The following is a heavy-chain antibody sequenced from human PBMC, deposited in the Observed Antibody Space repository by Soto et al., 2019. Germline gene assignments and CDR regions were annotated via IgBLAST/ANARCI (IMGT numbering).Heavy chain of an antibody. V-gene: IGHV5-51*01. D-gene: IGHD4-4*01. CDR1: GYSFTSYW. Sequence: GESLKISCKGSGYSFTSYWIGWVRQMPGKGLEWMGIIYPGDSDTRYSPSFQGQVTISADKSISTAYLQWSSLKASDTAMYYCARQYSNSPNLYGMDVWGQGTTVSVSS. J-gene: IGHJ6*02. CDR2: IYPGDSDT. CDR3: ARQYSNSPNLYGMDV.